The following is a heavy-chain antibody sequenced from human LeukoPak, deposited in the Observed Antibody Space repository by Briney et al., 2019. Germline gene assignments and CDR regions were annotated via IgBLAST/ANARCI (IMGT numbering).Heavy chain of an antibody. CDR2: IWYDGSNK. V-gene: IGHV3-33*08. J-gene: IGHJ4*02. Sequence: GGSLRLSCAASGFTFSSYAMSRVRQAPGKGLEWVAVIWYDGSNKFYADYVRGRFTISRDTSKNTLNLQMNSLRAEDTAVYYCARDYGFHFDYWGQGTLVTVSS. CDR3: ARDYGFHFDY. CDR1: GFTFSSYA. D-gene: IGHD4-17*01.